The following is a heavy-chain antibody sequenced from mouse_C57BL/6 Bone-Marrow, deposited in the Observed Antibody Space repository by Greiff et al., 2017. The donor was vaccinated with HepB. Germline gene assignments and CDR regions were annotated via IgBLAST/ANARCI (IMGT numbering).Heavy chain of an antibody. D-gene: IGHD2-1*01. CDR3: AVYGNYDY. V-gene: IGHV1-82*01. CDR2: SYPGDGDT. Sequence: QVQLKESGPELVKPGASVKISCKASGYAFSSHWMNWVKQRPGKGLVWIARSYPGDGDTNYNGKVKGKATLTADKSSSTAYMQLSSLASEDSAVYFCAVYGNYDYWGQGTTLTVS. CDR1: GYAFSSHW. J-gene: IGHJ2*01.